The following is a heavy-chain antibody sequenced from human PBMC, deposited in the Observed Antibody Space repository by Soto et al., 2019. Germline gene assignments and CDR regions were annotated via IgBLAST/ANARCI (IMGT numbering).Heavy chain of an antibody. V-gene: IGHV4-4*02. CDR2: VFHTGLT. Sequence: AETLSLTCAVSGASLSSMNWWSWFRQTTGRGLEWIGEVFHTGLTNYNPSLESRVTISVDTSKNQLSLKMSSVTGADTAVYHCAGLGEAGAFDIWGQGTMVTVSS. J-gene: IGHJ3*02. D-gene: IGHD3-16*01. CDR1: GASLSSMNW. CDR3: AGLGEAGAFDI.